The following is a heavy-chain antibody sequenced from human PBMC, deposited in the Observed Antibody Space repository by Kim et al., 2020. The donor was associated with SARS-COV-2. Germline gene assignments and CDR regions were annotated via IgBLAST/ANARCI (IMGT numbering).Heavy chain of an antibody. D-gene: IGHD1-1*01. Sequence: AQGFAGRFVFSLDTSVRPAYLQISSLKAEDTAVYYCARVELLDLNYFDYWGQGTLVTVSS. CDR3: ARVELLDLNYFDY. V-gene: IGHV7-4-1*02. J-gene: IGHJ4*02.